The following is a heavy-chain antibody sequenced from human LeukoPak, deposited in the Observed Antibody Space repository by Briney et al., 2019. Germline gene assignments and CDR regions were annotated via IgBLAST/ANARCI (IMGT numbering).Heavy chain of an antibody. V-gene: IGHV1-18*01. CDR3: ARHSLSAAPYYFDY. Sequence: ASVKVSCKASGYTVTSYGISWGRQAPGQGVEWRGWISAYNGNTNYAQKLQGRVTMTTDTSTSTAYMDLRSLRSDDTAVYYCARHSLSAAPYYFDYWGQGTLVTVSS. CDR2: ISAYNGNT. CDR1: GYTVTSYG. D-gene: IGHD6-6*01. J-gene: IGHJ4*02.